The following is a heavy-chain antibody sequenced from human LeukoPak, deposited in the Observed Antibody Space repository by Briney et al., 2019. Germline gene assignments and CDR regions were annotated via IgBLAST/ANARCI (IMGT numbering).Heavy chain of an antibody. CDR2: ISWNSDSV. D-gene: IGHD3-22*01. V-gene: IGHV3-9*01. J-gene: IGHJ4*02. Sequence: PGGSLRLSCAASGFTFDDYGMHWVRQAPGKGLEWVSGISWNSDSVGYADSVKGRFTISRDNAENSLYLQMNSLRAEDTALYYCAKDLAKYYYDSSGIFDYWGQGTLVTVSS. CDR3: AKDLAKYYYDSSGIFDY. CDR1: GFTFDDYG.